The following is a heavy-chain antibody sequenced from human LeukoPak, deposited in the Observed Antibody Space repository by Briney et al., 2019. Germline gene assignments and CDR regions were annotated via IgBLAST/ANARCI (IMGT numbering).Heavy chain of an antibody. Sequence: GGSLRLSCAASGFTFSSYGIHWVRQAPGKGLEWVAVISFDGKNKFYADSVKGRFTISRDNSKNTLYLQMNSLKPEDTAVYFCARDSRLKWTEYYFDFWGQGTLVTVSS. J-gene: IGHJ4*02. CDR3: ARDSRLKWTEYYFDF. D-gene: IGHD3/OR15-3a*01. CDR2: ISFDGKNK. CDR1: GFTFSSYG. V-gene: IGHV3-30*03.